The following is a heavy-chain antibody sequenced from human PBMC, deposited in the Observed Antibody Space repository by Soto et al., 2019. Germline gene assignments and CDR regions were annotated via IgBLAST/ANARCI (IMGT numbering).Heavy chain of an antibody. Sequence: EVQLVESGGGLIQPGGSLRLSCAASGFNFIRKYMIWVRQAPGKGLEWVSILYSGGTTYYADSVKGRFTISRDTSENTIYLQMNSLRAEDTAVYYCARGLYDSGSFYFDFWGQGTLVTVS. J-gene: IGHJ4*02. CDR2: LYSGGTT. V-gene: IGHV3-53*01. CDR3: ARGLYDSGSFYFDF. D-gene: IGHD3-10*01. CDR1: GFNFIRKY.